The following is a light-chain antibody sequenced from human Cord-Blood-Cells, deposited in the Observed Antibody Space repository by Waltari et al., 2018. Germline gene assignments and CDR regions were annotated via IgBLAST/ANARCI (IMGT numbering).Light chain of an antibody. CDR2: AAS. J-gene: IGKJ5*01. V-gene: IGKV1-39*01. CDR3: QQSYSTPIT. CDR1: QSISSY. Sequence: DIQMTPSPSSLSASVGDRVTITCRASQSISSYFNWYQQKPGKAPKLLIYAASSLQSAVPSRFSGSGSGTDFTLTISSLQPEDFATYYCQQSYSTPITFGQGTRLEIK.